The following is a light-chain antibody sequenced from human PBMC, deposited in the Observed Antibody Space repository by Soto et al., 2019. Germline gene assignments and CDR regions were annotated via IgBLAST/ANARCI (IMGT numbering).Light chain of an antibody. CDR2: DAS. CDR3: QQCNNWPT. J-gene: IGKJ1*01. CDR1: QSVSSN. Sequence: EIVMTQSPATLSESPGERATLSCRASQSVSSNLAWYQQKPGQAPRLLIYDASTRATGIPARFGGSGSGTEFTLTISNLQSEDFAIYYCQQCNNWPTFGQGTKVDI. V-gene: IGKV3-15*01.